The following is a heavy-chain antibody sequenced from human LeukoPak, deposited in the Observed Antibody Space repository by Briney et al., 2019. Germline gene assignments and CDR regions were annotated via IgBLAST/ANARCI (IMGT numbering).Heavy chain of an antibody. J-gene: IGHJ5*02. Sequence: GGSLRLSCAASGFIFSSYEMNWVRQAPGKGLEWVSYISNSDSTMYYADYVKGRFTISRDNAKNSLYLQMDSLRVEDTGIYYCARDLGTHGGYVDPWGQGTLVTVSS. D-gene: IGHD5-12*01. V-gene: IGHV3-48*03. CDR2: ISNSDSTM. CDR3: ARDLGTHGGYVDP. CDR1: GFIFSSYE.